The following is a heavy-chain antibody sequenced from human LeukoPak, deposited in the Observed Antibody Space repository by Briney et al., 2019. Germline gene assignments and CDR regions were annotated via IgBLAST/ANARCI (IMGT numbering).Heavy chain of an antibody. CDR2: IIPIFGTA. CDR1: GGTFSSYA. Sequence: SVKVSCKASGGTFSSYAISWVRQAPGQGLEWMGGIIPIFGTANCAQKFQGRVTITADESTSTAYMELSSLRSEDTAVYYCARAARDYYYYYGMDVWGQGTTVTVSS. D-gene: IGHD6-6*01. J-gene: IGHJ6*02. CDR3: ARAARDYYYYYGMDV. V-gene: IGHV1-69*13.